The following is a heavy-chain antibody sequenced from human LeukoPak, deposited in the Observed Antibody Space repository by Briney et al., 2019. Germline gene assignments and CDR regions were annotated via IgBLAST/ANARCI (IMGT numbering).Heavy chain of an antibody. V-gene: IGHV3-21*04. CDR2: ISSSSSYI. D-gene: IGHD3-3*01. Sequence: PGGSLRLSCAASGFTFSSYSMNWVRQAPGKGLEWVSSISSSSSYIYYADSVKGRFTISRDNSKNTLYLQMNSLRAEDTAVYYCAKVRRKDYDFWSGQKGFDYWGQGTLVTVSS. CDR1: GFTFSSYS. J-gene: IGHJ4*02. CDR3: AKVRRKDYDFWSGQKGFDY.